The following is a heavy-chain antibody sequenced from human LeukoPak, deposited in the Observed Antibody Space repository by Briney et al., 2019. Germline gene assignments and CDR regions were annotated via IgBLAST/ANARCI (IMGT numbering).Heavy chain of an antibody. CDR3: ARAPSEIGGYYPEYFRH. D-gene: IGHD3-22*01. J-gene: IGHJ1*01. V-gene: IGHV3-74*01. Sequence: GGSLRLSCAASGFTFSSYWMHWVRQAPGKGLVWVSRIKSDGSTDYADSVKGRFTISRDNAKYTVSLQMNSLRADETGVYYCARAPSEIGGYYPEYFRHWGQGTLVTVSS. CDR1: GFTFSSYW. CDR2: IKSDGST.